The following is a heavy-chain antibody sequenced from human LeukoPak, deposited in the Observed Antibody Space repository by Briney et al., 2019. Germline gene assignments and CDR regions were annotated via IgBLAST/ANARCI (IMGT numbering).Heavy chain of an antibody. CDR1: GFTFTTYW. J-gene: IGHJ4*02. Sequence: GGSLRLSCAASGFTFTTYWMSWVPQSPGKGLEWVAKISPDGSEKYYVDSLKGRFTISRDNPKNSLDLQMSTRRADDTAVYYLERGGRSGFDQWGKGTLSPSPQ. D-gene: IGHD1-1*01. CDR2: ISPDGSEK. CDR3: ERGGRSGFDQ. V-gene: IGHV3-7*04.